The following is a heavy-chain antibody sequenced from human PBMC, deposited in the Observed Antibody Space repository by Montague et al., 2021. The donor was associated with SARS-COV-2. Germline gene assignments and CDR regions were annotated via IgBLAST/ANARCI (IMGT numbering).Heavy chain of an antibody. D-gene: IGHD6-13*01. V-gene: IGHV4-39*07. CDR2: IYYSGST. J-gene: IGHJ6*02. CDR1: GGSISSSSYY. CDR3: ARVGRQQLVRLSGMDV. Sequence: SETLSLTCTVSGGSISSSSYYWGWIRLPPGKGLEWIGSIYYSGSTYYNPSLKSRVTISVDTSKNQFSLKLSSVTAADTAVYYCARVGRQQLVRLSGMDVWGQGTTVTASS.